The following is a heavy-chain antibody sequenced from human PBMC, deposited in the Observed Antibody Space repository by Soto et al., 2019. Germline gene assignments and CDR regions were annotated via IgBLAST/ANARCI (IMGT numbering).Heavy chain of an antibody. CDR1: GFIFSDFY. Sequence: PGGSLRLSCEASGFIFSDFYMAWIRQAPGKGLEWVSYISSDGDSTYADSVKGRFTISRDNAKNSLYLQMNSLRVEDTAVYYCVRDRDRRWFDPWVQGTLVTVSS. CDR2: ISSDGDST. V-gene: IGHV3-11*01. J-gene: IGHJ5*02. CDR3: VRDRDRRWFDP. D-gene: IGHD3-10*01.